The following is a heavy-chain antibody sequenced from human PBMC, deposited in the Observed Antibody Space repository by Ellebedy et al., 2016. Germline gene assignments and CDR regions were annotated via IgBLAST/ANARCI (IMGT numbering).Heavy chain of an antibody. CDR1: GYTFTGYY. V-gene: IGHV1-2*02. D-gene: IGHD6-6*01. CDR2: INPNSGGT. J-gene: IGHJ4*02. Sequence: ASVKVSCXASGYTFTGYYMYWVRQAPGQGLDWMGWINPNSGGTNYAQKFQGRVTMTRDTSISTAYMELSRLRSDDTAVYYCARSGIAARTINFDYWGQGTLVTVSS. CDR3: ARSGIAARTINFDY.